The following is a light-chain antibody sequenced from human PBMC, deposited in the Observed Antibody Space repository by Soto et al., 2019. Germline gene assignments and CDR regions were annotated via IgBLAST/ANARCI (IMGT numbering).Light chain of an antibody. V-gene: IGLV2-14*01. CDR1: SSDVGHYDY. CDR3: SSYTTAYTQV. Sequence: QSVLTQPASVSGSPGQSITISCTGSSSDVGHYDYVYWYQQHPGKVPKLIISEVTVRPLGVSDRFYGSKSGNTASLTISRLQAEDEAHYYCSSYTTAYTQVFGGGTKLTVL. CDR2: EVT. J-gene: IGLJ2*01.